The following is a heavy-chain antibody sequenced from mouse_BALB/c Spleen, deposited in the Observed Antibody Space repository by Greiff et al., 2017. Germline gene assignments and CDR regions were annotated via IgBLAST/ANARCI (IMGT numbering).Heavy chain of an antibody. Sequence: EVQLQASGPELMKPGASVKISCKASGYSFTSYYMHWVKQSHGKSLEWIGYIDPFNGGTSYNQKFKGKATLTVDKSSSTAYMHLSSLTSEDSAVYYCARQNRALRLYWYFDVWGAGTTVTVSS. CDR1: GYSFTSYY. CDR3: ARQNRALRLYWYFDV. CDR2: IDPFNGGT. V-gene: IGHV1S135*01. D-gene: IGHD3-3*01. J-gene: IGHJ1*01.